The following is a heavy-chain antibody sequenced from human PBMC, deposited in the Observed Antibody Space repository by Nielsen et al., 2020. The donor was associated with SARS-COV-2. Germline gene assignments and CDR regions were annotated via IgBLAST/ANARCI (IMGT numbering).Heavy chain of an antibody. CDR1: GGSISSYY. D-gene: IGHD5-18*01. Sequence: SETLSLTCTVSGGSISSYYWSWIRQPPGKGLEWIGYIYYSGSTNYNPSLKSRVTISVDTSKNQFSLKLSSVTAADTAVYYCARDGGYTYGPESFDIWGQGTMVTVSS. J-gene: IGHJ3*02. V-gene: IGHV4-59*01. CDR2: IYYSGST. CDR3: ARDGGYTYGPESFDI.